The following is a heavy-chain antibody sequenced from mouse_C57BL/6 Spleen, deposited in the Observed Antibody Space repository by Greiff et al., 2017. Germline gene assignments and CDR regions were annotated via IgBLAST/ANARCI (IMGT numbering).Heavy chain of an antibody. D-gene: IGHD2-2*01. J-gene: IGHJ3*01. Sequence: VQLQESGPGLVQPSQSLSITCTVSGFSLTSYGVHWVRQSPGKGLEWLGVIWSGGSTDYNAAFISRLSISKDNCKSQVFFKMNSLQADDTSIYYCASQAMVTTGFAYWGQGTLVTVSA. V-gene: IGHV2-2*01. CDR2: IWSGGST. CDR1: GFSLTSYG. CDR3: ASQAMVTTGFAY.